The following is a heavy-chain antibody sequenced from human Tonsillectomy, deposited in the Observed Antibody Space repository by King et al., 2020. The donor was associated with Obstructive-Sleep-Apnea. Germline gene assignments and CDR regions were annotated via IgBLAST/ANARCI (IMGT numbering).Heavy chain of an antibody. J-gene: IGHJ4*02. CDR1: GFTVSSNY. Sequence: VQLVESGGGLVQPGGSLRLSCAASGFTVSSNYMSWVRQAPGKGLEWISVIYSDGSTYYADSVKGRFTISRDNSKNTLYLQMNSLRAEDTAVYYCARVWQRWKSEFDDWGQGTLVTVSS. CDR3: ARVWQRWKSEFDD. V-gene: IGHV3-66*01. D-gene: IGHD6-25*01. CDR2: IYSDGST.